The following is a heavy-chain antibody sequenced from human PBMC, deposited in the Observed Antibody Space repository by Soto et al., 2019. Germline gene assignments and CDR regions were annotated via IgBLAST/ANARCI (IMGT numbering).Heavy chain of an antibody. D-gene: IGHD2-21*02. CDR3: ARDLWGYCGTDCYPLDV. CDR2: MYNTGST. Sequence: PSETLSLTCTVSGGSISSYYWSWIRQPPGKGLEWIGYMYNTGSTVYNPSFKSRVTISVDTSKNQFSLKLNSVTAADTAVYYCARDLWGYCGTDCYPLDVWGQGPTVTVSS. CDR1: GGSISSYY. J-gene: IGHJ6*02. V-gene: IGHV4-59*01.